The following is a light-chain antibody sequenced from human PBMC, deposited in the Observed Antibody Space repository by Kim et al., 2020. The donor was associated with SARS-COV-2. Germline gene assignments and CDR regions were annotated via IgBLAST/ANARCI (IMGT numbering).Light chain of an antibody. V-gene: IGLV3-1*01. J-gene: IGLJ2*01. CDR3: QAWDTSLGVV. CDR2: QDT. CDR1: KLGDKY. Sequence: SYELTQPPSVSVSPGQTASITCSGDKLGDKYACWYQLKPGQSPLLVIYQDTMRPSGIPARFSASNSGNTATLTISGTQAVDEADYYCQAWDTSLGVVFGGGNQLTVL.